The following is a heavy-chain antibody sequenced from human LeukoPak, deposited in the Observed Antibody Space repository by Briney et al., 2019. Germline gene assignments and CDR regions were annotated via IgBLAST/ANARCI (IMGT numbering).Heavy chain of an antibody. Sequence: SETLSLTCAVYGGSFSGYYWSWIRQPPGKGLEWIGEINHSGSTNYNPSLKSRVTISVDTSKNQFSLKLSSVTAADTAVYYCARSMGNANEYFQHWGQGTLVTVSS. D-gene: IGHD2-2*01. V-gene: IGHV4-34*01. CDR3: ARSMGNANEYFQH. J-gene: IGHJ1*01. CDR1: GGSFSGYY. CDR2: INHSGST.